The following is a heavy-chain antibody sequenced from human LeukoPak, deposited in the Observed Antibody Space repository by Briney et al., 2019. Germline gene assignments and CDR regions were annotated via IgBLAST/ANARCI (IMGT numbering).Heavy chain of an antibody. D-gene: IGHD4-17*01. CDR1: GYTFTGYY. CDR2: INPNSGGT. V-gene: IGHV1-2*02. Sequence: ASVKVSCKASGYTFTGYYMHWVRQAPGQGLEWMGWINPNSGGTNYAQKFQGRVTMTRDTSISTAYMELSRLRSDDTAVYYCARENDGDYVDYFDYWGQGTLATVSS. CDR3: ARENDGDYVDYFDY. J-gene: IGHJ4*02.